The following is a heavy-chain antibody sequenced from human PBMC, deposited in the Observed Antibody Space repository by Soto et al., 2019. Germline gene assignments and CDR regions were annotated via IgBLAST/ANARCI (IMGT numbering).Heavy chain of an antibody. CDR2: IYSSWST. CDR1: GGSISSGDYY. D-gene: IGHD5-12*01. Sequence: QVQLQESGPGLVKPSQTLSLTCTVSGGSISSGDYYWSWIRQPPGKGLEWIGYIYSSWSTYYNPSLQSRVNISVDTSKNQFSLKLSSVTAADTAVYYCARQGYRGYDVWESDYWGQGILVTVSS. V-gene: IGHV4-30-4*01. J-gene: IGHJ4*02. CDR3: ARQGYRGYDVWESDY.